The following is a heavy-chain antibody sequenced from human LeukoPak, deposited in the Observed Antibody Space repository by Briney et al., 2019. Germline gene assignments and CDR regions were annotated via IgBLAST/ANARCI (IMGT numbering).Heavy chain of an antibody. D-gene: IGHD4-17*01. CDR2: IYSGGNT. CDR1: GFTVRTNY. V-gene: IGHV3-53*01. CDR3: ARVSTDYGDLYFDY. J-gene: IGHJ4*02. Sequence: GGSLRLSCAASGFTVRTNYMSWVRQAPGKGLEWVSVIYSGGNTYYADSVKGRFTISRDNSKNTLYLQMNSLRAEDTAMYYCARVSTDYGDLYFDYWGQVTLVTVSS.